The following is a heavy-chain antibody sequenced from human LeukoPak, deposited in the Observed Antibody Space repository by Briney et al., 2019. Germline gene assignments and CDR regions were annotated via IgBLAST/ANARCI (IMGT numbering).Heavy chain of an antibody. V-gene: IGHV3-33*06. CDR1: GFAFSSYG. J-gene: IGHJ6*02. CDR3: AKFDSYYGMDV. Sequence: GGSLRLSCAASGFAFSSYGMHWVRQAPGKGLEWVAVIWYDGSNKYYADSVKGRFTISRDNSKNTLYLQMNSLRAEDTALYYCAKFDSYYGMDVWGQGTTVTVSS. CDR2: IWYDGSNK.